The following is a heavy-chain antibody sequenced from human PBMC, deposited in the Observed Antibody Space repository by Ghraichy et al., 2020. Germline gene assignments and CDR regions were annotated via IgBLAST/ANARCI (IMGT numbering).Heavy chain of an antibody. CDR3: ARSEYSGYGGIATGGYFDY. CDR2: IYSGGST. V-gene: IGHV3-66*01. J-gene: IGHJ4*02. CDR1: GFTVSSNY. D-gene: IGHD5-12*01. Sequence: GGSLRLSCATSGFTVSSNYMSWVRQAPGKGLEWVSVIYSGGSTYYADSVKGRFTISRDNSKNTLYLQMNSLRAEDTAVYYCARSEYSGYGGIATGGYFDYWGQGTLVTVSS.